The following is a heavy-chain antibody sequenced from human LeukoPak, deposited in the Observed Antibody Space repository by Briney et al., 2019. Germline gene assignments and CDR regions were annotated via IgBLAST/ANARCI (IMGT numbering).Heavy chain of an antibody. V-gene: IGHV3-30-3*01. Sequence: PGGSLRLSCAASGFTFSSYAMHWVRQAPGKGLEWVAVISYDGSNKYYADSVKGRFTISRDNSKNTLYLQMNSLRAEDTAVYYCARAIPYDFWSGYSLGYYYYGMDVWGQGTTVTVSS. CDR3: ARAIPYDFWSGYSLGYYYYGMDV. CDR1: GFTFSSYA. CDR2: ISYDGSNK. D-gene: IGHD3-3*01. J-gene: IGHJ6*02.